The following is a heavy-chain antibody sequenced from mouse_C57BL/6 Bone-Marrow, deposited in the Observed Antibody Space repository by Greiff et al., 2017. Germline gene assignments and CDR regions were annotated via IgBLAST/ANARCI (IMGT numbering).Heavy chain of an antibody. Sequence: EVKLQESGAGLVKPGASVKLSCTASGFNINDYYMPWVQQSTEQGLEWIGRIDPEDGGTKYDPKFQGQATISADKSYNTLYLQISSLTSEDTAVYYGARRVEGSPHFDYWGQGTTLTVSS. CDR3: ARRVEGSPHFDY. V-gene: IGHV14-2*01. CDR1: GFNINDYY. J-gene: IGHJ2*01. CDR2: IDPEDGGT.